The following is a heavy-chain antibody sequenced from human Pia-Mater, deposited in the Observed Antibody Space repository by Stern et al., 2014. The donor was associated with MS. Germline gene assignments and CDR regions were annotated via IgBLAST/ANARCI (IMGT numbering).Heavy chain of an antibody. D-gene: IGHD2-15*01. CDR3: AKDRLFCSGGGCYAMDV. V-gene: IGHV3-30*18. Sequence: QVQLVESGGGVVQPGRSLRLSCAASGSTLRRYGMHWVRQAPGKGLEWVAVISTDGNEKYYTDSVKGRFTISRDNSKNTLYLQMNSLRIEDTAVYYCAKDRLFCSGGGCYAMDVWGQGTTVTVSS. CDR1: GSTLRRYG. CDR2: ISTDGNEK. J-gene: IGHJ6*02.